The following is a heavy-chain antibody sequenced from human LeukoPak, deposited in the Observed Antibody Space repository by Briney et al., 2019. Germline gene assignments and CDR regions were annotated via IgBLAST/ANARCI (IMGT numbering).Heavy chain of an antibody. CDR1: GGSISSYY. D-gene: IGHD3-10*01. J-gene: IGHJ6*03. Sequence: SETLSLTCTVSGGSISSYYWSWIRQPAGKGLEWIRRIYTSGSTNYNPSLKSRVTMSADTSKNQFSLKLSSVTAADTAVYYCARGNYQYYYGSGSYRYYYYMDVWGKGTTVSVSS. V-gene: IGHV4-4*07. CDR3: ARGNYQYYYGSGSYRYYYYMDV. CDR2: IYTSGST.